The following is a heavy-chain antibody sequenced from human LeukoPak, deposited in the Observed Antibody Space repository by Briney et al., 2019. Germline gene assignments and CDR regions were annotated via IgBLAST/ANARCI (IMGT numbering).Heavy chain of an antibody. CDR2: INTDGSST. J-gene: IGHJ5*02. CDR3: ARVSFTEDIVVVPAADWFDP. Sequence: PGGSLRLSCAASGFTFSSYWMHWVRQAPGKGLVWVSRINTDGSSTSYADSVKGRFTISRDNAKNTLYLQMNSLRAEDTAVYYCARVSFTEDIVVVPAADWFDPWGQGTLVTVSS. D-gene: IGHD2-2*01. V-gene: IGHV3-74*01. CDR1: GFTFSSYW.